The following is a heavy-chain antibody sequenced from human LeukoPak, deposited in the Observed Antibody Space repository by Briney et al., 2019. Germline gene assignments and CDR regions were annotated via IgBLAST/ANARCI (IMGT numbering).Heavy chain of an antibody. J-gene: IGHJ4*02. CDR1: GFTFSSYG. V-gene: IGHV3-30*02. D-gene: IGHD1-26*01. CDR2: IRYDGSNK. CDR3: TTDTYSGSSHGGY. Sequence: PGGSLRLSCAASGFTFSSYGMHWVRQAPGKGLEWVAFIRYDGSNKYYADSVKGRFTISRDNSKNTLYLQMNSLKTEDTAVYYCTTDTYSGSSHGGYWGQGTLVTVSS.